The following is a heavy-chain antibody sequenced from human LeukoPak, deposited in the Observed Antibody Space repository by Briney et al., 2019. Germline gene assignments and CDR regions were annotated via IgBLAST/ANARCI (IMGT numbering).Heavy chain of an antibody. Sequence: SETLSLTCAVSGGSISSGGYYWSWIRRPAGKGLDWIGRIYTSGSTNYNPSLKSRVTISVDTSKNQFSLKLSSVTAADTAVYYCARNGADYDFWSGYYDAFHIWGQGTIVTVSS. V-gene: IGHV4-61*02. CDR3: ARNGADYDFWSGYYDAFHI. CDR2: IYTSGST. D-gene: IGHD3-3*01. CDR1: GGSISSGGYY. J-gene: IGHJ3*02.